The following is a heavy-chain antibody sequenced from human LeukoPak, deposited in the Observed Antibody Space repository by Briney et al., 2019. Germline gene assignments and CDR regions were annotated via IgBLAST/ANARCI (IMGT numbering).Heavy chain of an antibody. CDR2: IKEDGSEK. J-gene: IGHJ4*02. V-gene: IGHV3-7*01. D-gene: IGHD2-15*01. CDR3: AKDTWIVVAATSVLDY. CDR1: GFTFRTYW. Sequence: PGGSLRLSCAGSGFTFRTYWMSWVRQAPGKGLEWVANIKEDGSEKYYVDSVKGRFTISRDNAKNSVYLQMSSLRAEDTAVYYCAKDTWIVVAATSVLDYWGQGTLVTVSS.